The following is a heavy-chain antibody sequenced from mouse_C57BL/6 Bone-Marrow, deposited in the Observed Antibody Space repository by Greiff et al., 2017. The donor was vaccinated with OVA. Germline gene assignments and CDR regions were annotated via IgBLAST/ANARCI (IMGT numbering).Heavy chain of an antibody. Sequence: QVQLQQPGAELVMPGASVKLSCKASGYTFTSYWMHWVKQRPGQGLEWIGEIDPSDSYTNYNQKFKGKSTLTVDKSSSTAYMQLSSLTSEDSAVYYCARGEGNYYGSSSYFDYWGQGTTLTVSS. CDR3: ARGEGNYYGSSSYFDY. D-gene: IGHD1-1*01. CDR1: GYTFTSYW. CDR2: IDPSDSYT. J-gene: IGHJ2*01. V-gene: IGHV1-69*01.